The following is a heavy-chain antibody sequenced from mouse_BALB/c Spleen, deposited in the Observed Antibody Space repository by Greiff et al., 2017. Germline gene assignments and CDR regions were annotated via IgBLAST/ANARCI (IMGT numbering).Heavy chain of an antibody. Sequence: EVKLMESGPGLVKPSQSLSLTCSVTGYSITSGYYWNWIRQFPGNKLEWMGYISYDGSNNYNPSLKNRISITRDTSKNQFFLKLNSVTTEDTATYYCARAARSWCAYWGQGTLVTVSA. CDR1: GYSITSGYY. J-gene: IGHJ3*01. CDR2: ISYDGSN. CDR3: ARAARSWCAY. D-gene: IGHD3-3*01. V-gene: IGHV3-6*02.